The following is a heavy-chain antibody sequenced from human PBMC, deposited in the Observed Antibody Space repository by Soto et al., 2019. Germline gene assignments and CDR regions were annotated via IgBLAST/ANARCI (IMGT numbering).Heavy chain of an antibody. CDR1: GFTVSSNY. CDR3: ARVGAVAVTAEYFQH. J-gene: IGHJ1*01. V-gene: IGHV3-66*01. D-gene: IGHD6-19*01. CDR2: IYSGGST. Sequence: EVQLVESGGGLVQPGGSLRLSCAASGFTVSSNYMSWVRQAPGKGLEWVSVIYSGGSTYNADSVKGRFIISRDNSKNTLSLQMNSLRAEDTSVYYCARVGAVAVTAEYFQHWCQGTLVTVSS.